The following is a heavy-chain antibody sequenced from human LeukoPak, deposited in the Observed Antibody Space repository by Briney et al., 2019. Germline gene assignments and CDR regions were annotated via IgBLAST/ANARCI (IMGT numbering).Heavy chain of an antibody. CDR1: GYSFTNYW. D-gene: IGHD6-13*01. V-gene: IGHV5-51*01. J-gene: IGHJ6*03. Sequence: PGGSLRLSCKGSGYSFTNYWIGWVRQMPGKGLEWMGIIYPGDSDTRYSPSFQGQVTISADKSISTAYLQWSSLKASDTAMYYCATSAASPYYYYVDVWGKGTTVTVSS. CDR3: ATSAASPYYYYVDV. CDR2: IYPGDSDT.